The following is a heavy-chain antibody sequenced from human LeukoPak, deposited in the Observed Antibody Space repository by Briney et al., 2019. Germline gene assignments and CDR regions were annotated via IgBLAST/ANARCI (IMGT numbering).Heavy chain of an antibody. CDR3: AREDTIFGVVIMSY. J-gene: IGHJ4*02. CDR1: GGTFSSYA. Sequence: GASVKVSCKASGGTFSSYAISWVRQAPGQGLEWMGGIIPIFGTANYAQKFQGRVTITADKSTSTAYMELSSLRSEDTAVYYCAREDTIFGVVIMSYWGQGTLVTVSS. CDR2: IIPIFGTA. V-gene: IGHV1-69*06. D-gene: IGHD3-3*01.